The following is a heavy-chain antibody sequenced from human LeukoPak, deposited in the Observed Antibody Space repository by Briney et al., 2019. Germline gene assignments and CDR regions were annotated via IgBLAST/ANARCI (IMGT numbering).Heavy chain of an antibody. CDR3: AKEQNSGWRDFDY. J-gene: IGHJ4*02. CDR1: GFTFSTYG. Sequence: GGSLRLSCAASGFTFSTYGMHWVRHAPGRGLELVAVISYDGSEKYYPDSVKGRFTISRDNSRNTVFLQMNSLRAEDTAVYYCAKEQNSGWRDFDYWGQGTLVTVSS. CDR2: ISYDGSEK. V-gene: IGHV3-30*18. D-gene: IGHD6-19*01.